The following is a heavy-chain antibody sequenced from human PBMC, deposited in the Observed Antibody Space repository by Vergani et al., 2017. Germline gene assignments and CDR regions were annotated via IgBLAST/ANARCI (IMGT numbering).Heavy chain of an antibody. CDR3: ARSDIVVVVAATTAIFDP. Sequence: QVQLVESGGGVVQPGRSLRLSCAASGFTFSSYAMHWVRQAPGKGLEWVAVISYDGSNKYYADSVKGRFTISRDNSKNTLYLQMNSLRAEDTAVYYCARSDIVVVVAATTAIFDPWGQGTLVTVSS. CDR2: ISYDGSNK. J-gene: IGHJ5*02. CDR1: GFTFSSYA. D-gene: IGHD2-15*01. V-gene: IGHV3-30-3*01.